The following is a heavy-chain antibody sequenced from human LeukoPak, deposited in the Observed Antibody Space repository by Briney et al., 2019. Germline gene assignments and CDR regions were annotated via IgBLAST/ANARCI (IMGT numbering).Heavy chain of an antibody. CDR2: IKQDGSEK. V-gene: IGHV3-7*03. CDR3: ARDDCSSTNCIQGGFDY. J-gene: IGHJ4*02. CDR1: GFTFSSYW. Sequence: GGSLRLSCAAPGFTFSSYWMSWVRQAPGKGLEWVANIKQDGSEKYYVDSVKGRFTISRDNAKNSLYLQMNSLRAEDTAVYYCARDDCSSTNCIQGGFDYWGQGTLVTVSS. D-gene: IGHD2-2*01.